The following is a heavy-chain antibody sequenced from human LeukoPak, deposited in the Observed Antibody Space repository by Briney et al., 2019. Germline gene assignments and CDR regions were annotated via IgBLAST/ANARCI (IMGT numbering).Heavy chain of an antibody. CDR1: GDSISSGGYY. CDR3: ARGGASFLEWFKYYGMDV. V-gene: IGHV4-31*03. Sequence: SETLSLTCTVSGDSISSGGYYWSWIRQHPGKGLEWIGYIYYSGSTYYSPSLKSRATISVDTSKNQFSLNLSSVTAADTAVYYCARGGASFLEWFKYYGMDVWGQGTTVTVSS. J-gene: IGHJ6*02. D-gene: IGHD3-3*01. CDR2: IYYSGST.